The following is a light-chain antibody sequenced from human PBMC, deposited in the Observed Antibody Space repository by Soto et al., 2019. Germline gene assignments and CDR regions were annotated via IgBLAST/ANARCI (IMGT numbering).Light chain of an antibody. CDR3: QQYCSSPPIT. Sequence: IVLTHSPATLSLSPGERATLSCRASPSVANFVAWYQQKPGQAPRLLIYAAFTRATGIPARFSGSGSGTDFTLTISRLEPEDFAAYYCQQYCSSPPITFGQGTRLEIK. J-gene: IGKJ5*01. CDR2: AAF. CDR1: PSVANF. V-gene: IGKV3-20*01.